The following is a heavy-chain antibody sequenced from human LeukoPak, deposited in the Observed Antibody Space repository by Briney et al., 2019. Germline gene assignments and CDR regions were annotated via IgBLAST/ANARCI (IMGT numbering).Heavy chain of an antibody. D-gene: IGHD2-2*02. CDR3: ARGPGPDIVVVPAGIFDY. J-gene: IGHJ4*02. Sequence: SETLSLTCAVYGGSFSGYYWSWIRQPPGKGLEWIGEINHSGSTNCNPSLKSRVTISVDTSKNQFSLKLSSVTAADTAVYYCARGPGPDIVVVPAGIFDYWGQGTLVTVSS. V-gene: IGHV4-34*01. CDR1: GGSFSGYY. CDR2: INHSGST.